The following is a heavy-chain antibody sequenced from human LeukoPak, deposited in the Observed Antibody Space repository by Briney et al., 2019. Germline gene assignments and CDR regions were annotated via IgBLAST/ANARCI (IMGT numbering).Heavy chain of an antibody. CDR1: GGPIGSSSYY. J-gene: IGHJ6*03. Sequence: SETLSLTCTVSGGPIGSSSYYWGWIRQSPGKGLEWIGNIYYSGSTYYNPSLKSRVTISVDTSKNQFSLKLSSVTAADTAVYYCARHMYYYDSGSYNYYYYMDVWGKGTTVTVSS. V-gene: IGHV4-39*01. CDR3: ARHMYYYDSGSYNYYYYMDV. CDR2: IYYSGST. D-gene: IGHD3-10*01.